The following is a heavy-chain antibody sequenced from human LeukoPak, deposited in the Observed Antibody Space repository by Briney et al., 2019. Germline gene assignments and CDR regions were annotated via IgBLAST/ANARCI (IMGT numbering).Heavy chain of an antibody. D-gene: IGHD2-15*01. CDR3: ARSQVVGFRGRFDY. CDR2: IYHSGST. V-gene: IGHV4-4*02. J-gene: IGHJ4*02. CDR1: GGSISSSNW. Sequence: SETLSLTCAVSGGSISSSNWWSWVRQPPGKGLEWIGEIYHSGSTNYNPSLKRRVTISVDKSKNQFSLKMRSVTATDAAVYYCARSQVVGFRGRFDYWGQGTLVTVSS.